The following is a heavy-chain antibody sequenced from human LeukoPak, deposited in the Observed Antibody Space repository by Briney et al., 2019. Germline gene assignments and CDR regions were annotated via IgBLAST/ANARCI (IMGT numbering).Heavy chain of an antibody. V-gene: IGHV3-49*04. D-gene: IGHD6-19*01. CDR2: IRSKAYGGTT. CDR1: GFTFGDYA. J-gene: IGHJ4*02. Sequence: PGRSLRLSCTASGFTFGDYAMSWVRQAPGKGLEWVGFIRSKAYGGTTEYAASVKGRFTISRDDSKSIAYLQMNSLKTEDTAVYYCTRESAVAGRYYFDYWGQGTLVTVSS. CDR3: TRESAVAGRYYFDY.